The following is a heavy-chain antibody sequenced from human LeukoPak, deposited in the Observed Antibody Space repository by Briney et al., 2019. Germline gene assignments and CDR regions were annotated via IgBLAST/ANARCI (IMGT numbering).Heavy chain of an antibody. V-gene: IGHV3-23*01. D-gene: IGHD3-3*01. J-gene: IGHJ6*02. CDR3: AKPIFGVVYYYYYGMDV. Sequence: GGSLRLSCAASGFTLTDYAMTWVRQAPGKGLEWVSSISGSRTWYADSVKGRFTMSRDISKNTLCLQMNSLRAEDTAVYYCAKPIFGVVYYYYYGMDVWGQGTTVTVSS. CDR2: ISGSRT. CDR1: GFTLTDYA.